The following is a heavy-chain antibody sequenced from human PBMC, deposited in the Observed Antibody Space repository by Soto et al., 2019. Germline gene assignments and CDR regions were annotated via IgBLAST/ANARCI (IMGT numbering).Heavy chain of an antibody. CDR2: IHYSGST. CDR3: ARHSYYSNPLRFDP. Sequence: PSETPALTCTVSGGSITGYYWSWIRQPPGKGPEWIGNIHYSGSTNYNPSLKSRVTISVDTSKNQFSLRLSSVTAAETAVYYCARHSYYSNPLRFDPWGQGTLVTVSS. CDR1: GGSITGYY. J-gene: IGHJ5*02. D-gene: IGHD4-4*01. V-gene: IGHV4-59*08.